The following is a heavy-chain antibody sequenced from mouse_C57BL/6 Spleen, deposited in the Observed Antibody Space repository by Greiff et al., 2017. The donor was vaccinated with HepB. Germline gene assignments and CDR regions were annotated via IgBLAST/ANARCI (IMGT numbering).Heavy chain of an antibody. CDR1: GYTFTSYW. Sequence: QVQLQQPGAELVKPGASVKLSCKASGYTFTSYWMHWVKQRPGRGLEWIGRIDPNSGGNKYNEKFKSKAKLTVDKPSSPAYMQLSSLTSEDSAVYYCARDYAMDYWGQGTSVTVSS. CDR3: ARDYAMDY. J-gene: IGHJ4*01. CDR2: IDPNSGGN. V-gene: IGHV1-72*01.